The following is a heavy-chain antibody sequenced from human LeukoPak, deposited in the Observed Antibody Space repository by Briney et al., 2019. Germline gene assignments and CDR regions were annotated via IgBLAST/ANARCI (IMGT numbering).Heavy chain of an antibody. CDR2: IYHSGST. CDR3: ARVVIHYDILTGYYVGNNWFDP. CDR1: GGSMNNYY. V-gene: IGHV4-59*01. Sequence: PSETLSLTCTVSGGSMNNYYWTWIRQPPGKGLEWIGYIYHSGSTNYNLSLKSRITISLDTSKDQFSLKLSSVTAADTAVYYCARVVIHYDILTGYYVGNNWFDPWGQGALVIVSS. J-gene: IGHJ5*02. D-gene: IGHD3-9*01.